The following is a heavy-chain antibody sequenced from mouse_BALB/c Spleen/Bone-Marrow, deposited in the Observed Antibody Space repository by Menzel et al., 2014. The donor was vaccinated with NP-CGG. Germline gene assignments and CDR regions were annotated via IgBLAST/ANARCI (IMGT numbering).Heavy chain of an antibody. Sequence: VQVVESGAELARPGASVRMSCKASGYSFTSFTMHWLKQRPGQGLEWIAYIVPSSAYSNYNQKFKDKATLTADRSSNTAYMQLSSLTSEDPAVYYCAREGSYDGCSGHFDFWGPGTTLTVSS. CDR3: AREGSYDGCSGHFDF. CDR1: GYSFTSFT. D-gene: IGHD2-3*01. CDR2: IVPSSAYS. V-gene: IGHV1-4*01. J-gene: IGHJ2*01.